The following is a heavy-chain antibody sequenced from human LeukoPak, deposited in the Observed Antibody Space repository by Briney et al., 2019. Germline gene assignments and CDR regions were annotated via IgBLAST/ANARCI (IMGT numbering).Heavy chain of an antibody. CDR1: GFTFNNYS. CDR2: IYSGGST. Sequence: GGSLRLSCAASGFTFNNYSMNWVRQAPGKGLEWVSVIYSGGSTYYADSVKGRFTISRDNSKNTLYLQMNSLRAEDTAVYYCAREQSGPWGQGTLVTVSS. CDR3: AREQSGP. D-gene: IGHD6-19*01. J-gene: IGHJ5*02. V-gene: IGHV3-66*01.